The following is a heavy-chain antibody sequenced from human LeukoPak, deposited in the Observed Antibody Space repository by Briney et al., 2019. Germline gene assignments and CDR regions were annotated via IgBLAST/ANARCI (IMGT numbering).Heavy chain of an antibody. CDR1: GFTFSSYG. V-gene: IGHV3-30*02. D-gene: IGHD3-10*01. J-gene: IGHJ4*02. Sequence: GGSLRLSCAASGFTFSSYGMHWVRQVPGKGLEWVAFIRYDGSNKYYADSVKGRFTISRDNSKNTLYLQMNSLRAEDTAVYYCAKDEGSYYYGSGSYFPYWGQGTLVTVSS. CDR3: AKDEGSYYYGSGSYFPY. CDR2: IRYDGSNK.